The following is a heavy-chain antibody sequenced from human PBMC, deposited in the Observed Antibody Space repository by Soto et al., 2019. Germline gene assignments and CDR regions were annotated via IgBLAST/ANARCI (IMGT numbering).Heavy chain of an antibody. D-gene: IGHD3-10*01. CDR1: AFTVSSNY. V-gene: IGHV3-66*01. CDR3: ATTLYVSGTYYTSYPPLY. CDR2: IYSGGST. Sequence: GGSLRLSCAASAFTVSSNYMSWVRQAPGKGLEWVSVIYSGGSTYYAASVRGRFTISRDNSRNTLYLQMNSLRAEDTAVYYCATTLYVSGTYYTSYPPLYWGPRPLVTVTS. J-gene: IGHJ4*02.